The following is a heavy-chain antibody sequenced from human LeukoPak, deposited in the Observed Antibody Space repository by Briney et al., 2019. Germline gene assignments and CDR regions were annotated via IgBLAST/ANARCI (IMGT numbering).Heavy chain of an antibody. V-gene: IGHV4-30-4*01. J-gene: IGHJ4*02. CDR2: IYYSGST. CDR3: ATARDVYGGNPFDY. CDR1: GGSISSGDYY. D-gene: IGHD4-23*01. Sequence: PSQTLSLTCTVSGGSISSGDYYWSWIRQPPGKGLEWIGYIYYSGSTYYNPSLKSRVTISVDTSKNQFSLKLSSVTAADTAVYYCATARDVYGGNPFDYWGQGTLVTVSS.